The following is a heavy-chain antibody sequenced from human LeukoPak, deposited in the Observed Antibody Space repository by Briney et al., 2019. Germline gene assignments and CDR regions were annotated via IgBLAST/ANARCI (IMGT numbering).Heavy chain of an antibody. CDR1: GFTFSNYT. Sequence: PGRSLRLSCAASGFTFSNYTMDWVRQAPGKGLEWVAVISYDGSNKHYGDSVKGRFTISRDNSKNTLYLQMNSLRPEDTAVYYCARSSYCSGGSCYPWGIDYWSQGTLITVSS. V-gene: IGHV3-30-3*01. J-gene: IGHJ4*02. D-gene: IGHD2-15*01. CDR3: ARSSYCSGGSCYPWGIDY. CDR2: ISYDGSNK.